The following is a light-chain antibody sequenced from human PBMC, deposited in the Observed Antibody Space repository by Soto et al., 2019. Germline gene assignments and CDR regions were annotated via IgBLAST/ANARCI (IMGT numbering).Light chain of an antibody. CDR2: GAS. Sequence: EIVMTQSPATLSVSPGERATLSCRASQSVSNNLAWYQQKPGQAPRLLIYGASTRATGIPARFSGSGSGTEFTLTISNLQAEDSAVYHCHQYSNTFRTFGQGTKVEIK. J-gene: IGKJ1*01. CDR3: HQYSNTFRT. V-gene: IGKV3-15*01. CDR1: QSVSNN.